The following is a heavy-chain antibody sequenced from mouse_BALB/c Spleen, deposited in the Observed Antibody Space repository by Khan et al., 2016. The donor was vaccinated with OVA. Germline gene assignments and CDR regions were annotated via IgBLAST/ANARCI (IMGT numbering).Heavy chain of an antibody. J-gene: IGHJ3*01. Sequence: QVQLKESGAELARPGASLKMSCKASGYTFTSYTIHWVRQRPGLTLEWIGHINPSNDYTNYNQKFKDKATLIVDKSSSTAYIQLRSLTSEDSAVYYCVRGGVYQRSDGGFAYWGQGTLVTVSA. V-gene: IGHV1-4*01. CDR3: VRGGVYQRSDGGFAY. CDR1: GYTFTSYT. CDR2: INPSNDYT. D-gene: IGHD1-2*01.